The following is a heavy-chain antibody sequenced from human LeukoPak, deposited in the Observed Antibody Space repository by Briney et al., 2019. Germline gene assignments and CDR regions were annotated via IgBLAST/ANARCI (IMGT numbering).Heavy chain of an antibody. J-gene: IGHJ4*02. CDR2: IIPIFGTS. Sequence: SVKVSCKASGGTFSTYAISWVRQAPGQGLEWVGGIIPIFGTSNYTQKFQGRITFTTDESTSTSYMELRSLRSEDTAVYFCAKGGVSIQIWSPHLDDWGQGTLVTVSS. V-gene: IGHV1-69*05. CDR1: GGTFSTYA. D-gene: IGHD1-1*01. CDR3: AKGGVSIQIWSPHLDD.